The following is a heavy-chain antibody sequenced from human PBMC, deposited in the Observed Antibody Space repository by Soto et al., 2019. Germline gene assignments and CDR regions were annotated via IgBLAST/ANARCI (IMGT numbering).Heavy chain of an antibody. CDR3: ARGLGGRMDD. J-gene: IGHJ6*02. V-gene: IGHV1-69*08. CDR2: IIPILGET. Sequence: QVQLVQSGAEVKKPGSSVRVSCKASGTIFSSYTISWVRQAPGQGLEWMGRIIPILGETNSAQKFQGRVTLTADKSTNTADMELNSLRVEDTAVYYCARGLGGRMDDWGQGTTVTVSS. D-gene: IGHD3-16*01. CDR1: GTIFSSYT.